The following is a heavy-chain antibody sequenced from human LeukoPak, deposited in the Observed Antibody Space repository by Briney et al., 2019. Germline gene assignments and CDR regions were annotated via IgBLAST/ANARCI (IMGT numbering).Heavy chain of an antibody. J-gene: IGHJ4*02. D-gene: IGHD3-22*01. Sequence: SETLSLTYTVSGGSISSGGYYWSWIRQHPGKGLEWIGYIYYSGSTYYNPSLKSRVTISVDTSKNQFSLKLSSVTAADTAVYYCARNYYDSSGYYVPDYWGQGTLVTVSS. CDR2: IYYSGST. V-gene: IGHV4-31*03. CDR1: GGSISSGGYY. CDR3: ARNYYDSSGYYVPDY.